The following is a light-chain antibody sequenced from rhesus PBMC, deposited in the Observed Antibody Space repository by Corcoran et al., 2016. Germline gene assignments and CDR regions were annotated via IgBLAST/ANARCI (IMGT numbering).Light chain of an antibody. Sequence: DIQMTQSPSSLSASLGDTITITCRASQSIGVWLDWFQQKPGKAPNLLIYRASSLRTGVPSRFSGSGSGTDFTLTIRNLQPEDFATFSCLHYGSRPWTFGQGTKVVIK. V-gene: IGKV1-22*01. CDR3: LHYGSRPWT. J-gene: IGKJ1*01. CDR2: RAS. CDR1: QSIGVW.